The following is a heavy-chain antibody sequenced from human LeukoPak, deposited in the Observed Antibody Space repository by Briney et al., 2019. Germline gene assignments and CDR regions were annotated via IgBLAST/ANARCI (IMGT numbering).Heavy chain of an antibody. CDR2: IYYSGST. J-gene: IGHJ4*02. CDR1: GGSISSGGYY. Sequence: SQTLSLTCTVSGGSISSGGYYWSWIRQHPGKGLEWIGYIYYSGSTNYNPSLKSRVTISVDTSKNQFSLKLCSVTAADTAVYYCARSTPKYSSGRFDYWGQGTLVTVSS. D-gene: IGHD6-19*01. CDR3: ARSTPKYSSGRFDY. V-gene: IGHV4-31*03.